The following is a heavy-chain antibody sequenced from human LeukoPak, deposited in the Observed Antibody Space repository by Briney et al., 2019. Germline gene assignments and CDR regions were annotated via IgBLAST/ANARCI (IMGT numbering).Heavy chain of an antibody. Sequence: ASVTVSCTASGYTFDVYYIHWVRQAPGQGLEWMGWINTNTGNPTYAQGFTGRFVFSLDTSVGTAYLQISSLKAEDTAVYYCARDWGALGYWGQGTLVTVSS. CDR2: INTNTGNP. V-gene: IGHV7-4-1*02. D-gene: IGHD3-16*01. CDR3: ARDWGALGY. CDR1: GYTFDVYY. J-gene: IGHJ4*02.